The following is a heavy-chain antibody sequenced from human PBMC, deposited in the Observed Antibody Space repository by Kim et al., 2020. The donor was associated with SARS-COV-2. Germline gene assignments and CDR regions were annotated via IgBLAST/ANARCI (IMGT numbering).Heavy chain of an antibody. J-gene: IGHJ1*01. Sequence: GGSLRLSCAASGFTFSSYAMSWVRQAPGKGLEWVSAISGSGGSTYYADSVKGRFTISRDNSKNTLYLQMNSLRAEDTAVYYCAKDPRCSSTSCYEGSEYFQQWGQGTLVTVSS. CDR3: AKDPRCSSTSCYEGSEYFQQ. CDR1: GFTFSSYA. D-gene: IGHD2-2*01. V-gene: IGHV3-23*01. CDR2: ISGSGGST.